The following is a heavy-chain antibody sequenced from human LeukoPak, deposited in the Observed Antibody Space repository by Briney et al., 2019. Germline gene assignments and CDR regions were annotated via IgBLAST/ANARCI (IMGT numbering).Heavy chain of an antibody. CDR2: IHTSGST. D-gene: IGHD3-10*01. J-gene: IGHJ4*02. Sequence: KSSETLSLTCTVSGGSISSYYWSWIRQPAGKGLEWIGRIHTSGSTNYNPSLKSRVTMSVDTSKNQFSLKLSSVTAADTAVHYCARDTYNYGSSAYYFDYWGQGTLVTVSS. V-gene: IGHV4-4*07. CDR1: GGSISSYY. CDR3: ARDTYNYGSSAYYFDY.